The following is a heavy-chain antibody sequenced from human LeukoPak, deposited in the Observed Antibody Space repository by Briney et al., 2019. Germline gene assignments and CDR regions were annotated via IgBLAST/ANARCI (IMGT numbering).Heavy chain of an antibody. CDR3: ARDLISSGWGVYYGMDV. V-gene: IGHV3-7*01. J-gene: IGHJ6*02. CDR2: IKQDGSEK. Sequence: QAGGSLRLSCAASGFTFSSYSMNWVRQAPGKGLEWVANIKQDGSEKYYVDSVKGRFTISRDNAKNSLYLQMNSLRAEDTAVYYCARDLISSGWGVYYGMDVWGQGTTVTVPS. CDR1: GFTFSSYS. D-gene: IGHD6-19*01.